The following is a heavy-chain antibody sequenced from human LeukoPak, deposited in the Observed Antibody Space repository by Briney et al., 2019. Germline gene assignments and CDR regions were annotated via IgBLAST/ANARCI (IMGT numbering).Heavy chain of an antibody. CDR3: AKDPHYSDTGAFDI. Sequence: AGSLSLSCAASGFTFSNYARSWIRQAPGKGLEWVSYISATGSSTYYADSVNGRTTISGDTYKNTLYLQMDSLRAADTAVYYCAKDPHYSDTGAFDIWGQGTLVTVSS. CDR2: ISATGSST. CDR1: GFTFSNYA. J-gene: IGHJ3*02. V-gene: IGHV3-23*01. D-gene: IGHD3-22*01.